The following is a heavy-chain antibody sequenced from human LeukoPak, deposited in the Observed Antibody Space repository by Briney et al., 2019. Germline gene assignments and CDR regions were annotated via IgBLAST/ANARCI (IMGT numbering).Heavy chain of an antibody. CDR3: ARAIVGATRGFDP. Sequence: SETLSLTCSVSGGSISSGGYYWGWIRQPPGKGLEWIGSIYCSGSTYYNPSLKSRVTISVDTSKNQFSLKLSSVTAADTAVYYCARAIVGATRGFDPWGQGTLVTVSS. V-gene: IGHV4-39*01. J-gene: IGHJ5*02. D-gene: IGHD1-26*01. CDR2: IYCSGST. CDR1: GGSISSGGYY.